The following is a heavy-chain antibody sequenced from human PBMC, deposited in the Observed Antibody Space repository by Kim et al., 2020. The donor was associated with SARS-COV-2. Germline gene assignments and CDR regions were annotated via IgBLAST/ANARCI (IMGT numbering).Heavy chain of an antibody. Sequence: VNVRSTISRDNSKNTRYLQMTSLKAEDTAVYYCARDMITFGGVRSNDYWGQGTLVTVSS. D-gene: IGHD3-16*01. CDR3: ARDMITFGGVRSNDY. V-gene: IGHV3-53*01. J-gene: IGHJ4*02.